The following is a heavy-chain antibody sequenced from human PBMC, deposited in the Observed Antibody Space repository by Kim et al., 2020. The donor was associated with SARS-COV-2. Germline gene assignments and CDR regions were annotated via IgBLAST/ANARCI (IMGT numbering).Heavy chain of an antibody. CDR1: GYTFTTYY. J-gene: IGHJ4*02. D-gene: IGHD3-22*01. Sequence: ASVKVSCRASGYTFTTYYMHWVRQAPGQGLEWMGIINPNGGSTGYAQKFQGRVTMTTDTSTSTLYMELSSLRSEDTAMYYCARAKGYYFDSSGYFGDYWGQGTLVTVSS. CDR3: ARAKGYYFDSSGYFGDY. V-gene: IGHV1-46*01. CDR2: INPNGGST.